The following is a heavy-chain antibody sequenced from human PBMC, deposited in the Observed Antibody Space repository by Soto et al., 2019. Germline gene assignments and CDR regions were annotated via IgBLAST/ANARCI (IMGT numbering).Heavy chain of an antibody. D-gene: IGHD3-16*01. CDR3: AIADYCRAFDI. J-gene: IGHJ3*02. Sequence: LRLSCAASGFTFSSYWMHWVRQAPGKGLVWVSRINSDGSSTSYADSVKGRFTISRDNAKNTLYLQMNSLRAEDTAVYYCAIADYCRAFDIWGQGTMVTVSS. V-gene: IGHV3-74*01. CDR1: GFTFSSYW. CDR2: INSDGSST.